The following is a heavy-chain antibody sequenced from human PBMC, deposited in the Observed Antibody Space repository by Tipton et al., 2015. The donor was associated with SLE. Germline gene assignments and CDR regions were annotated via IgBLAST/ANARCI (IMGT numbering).Heavy chain of an antibody. D-gene: IGHD2-15*01. Sequence: SLRLSCAASGFTFDDYAMHWVRQAPGKGLEWVSGISWNSGSIGYADSVKGRFTISRDNAKNSLYLQMNSLKAEDTAVYYCARAQHYGRKRDYFDYWGQGTLVTVSS. V-gene: IGHV3-9*01. CDR3: ARAQHYGRKRDYFDY. J-gene: IGHJ4*02. CDR2: ISWNSGSI. CDR1: GFTFDDYA.